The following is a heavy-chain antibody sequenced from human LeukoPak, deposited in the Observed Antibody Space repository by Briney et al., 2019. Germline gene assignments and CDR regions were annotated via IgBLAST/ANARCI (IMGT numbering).Heavy chain of an antibody. CDR2: IYYSGTT. J-gene: IGHJ4*02. CDR1: GDSTSSYY. CDR3: ARAYGDYLSTGFDY. D-gene: IGHD4-17*01. Sequence: SETLSLTCTVSGDSTSSYYWSWIRQPPGKGLEWIGYIYYSGTTNYNPSLKSRVTIFLDTSKNQFSLNLNSVTAADTAVYYCARAYGDYLSTGFDYWGQGTLVTVSS. V-gene: IGHV4-59*01.